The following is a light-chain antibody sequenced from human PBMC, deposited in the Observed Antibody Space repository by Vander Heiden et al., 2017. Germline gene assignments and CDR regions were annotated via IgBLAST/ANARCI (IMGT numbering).Light chain of an antibody. CDR3: QQRSNWPGT. Sequence: IVLPQSPATLSLSPGESAPLSCRASQSVSSDVAWYQQKPGQAPRLLIYDASNRATGIPSRFRGSGSGTDFTLTISSLEPEDFAVYYCQQRSNWPGTFGPGTKVDIK. CDR2: DAS. CDR1: QSVSSD. V-gene: IGKV3-11*01. J-gene: IGKJ3*01.